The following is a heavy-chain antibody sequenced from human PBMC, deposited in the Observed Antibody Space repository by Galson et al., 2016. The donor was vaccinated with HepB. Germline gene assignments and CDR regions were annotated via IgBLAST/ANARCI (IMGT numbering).Heavy chain of an antibody. CDR1: GFTFENYS. CDR3: ARDPQAVHYYYYMDV. CDR2: ISRGSESI. V-gene: IGHV3-48*02. Sequence: SLRLSCAASGFTFENYSMNWVRQAPGKGLEWISYISRGSESIYYADSVKGRFTISRDNAKKSLFLQMNSLTDEDTAVYFCARDPQAVHYYYYMDVWGEGTTVTVPS. J-gene: IGHJ6*03.